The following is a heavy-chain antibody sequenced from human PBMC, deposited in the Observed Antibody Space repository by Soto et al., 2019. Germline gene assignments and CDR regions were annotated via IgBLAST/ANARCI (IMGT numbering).Heavy chain of an antibody. V-gene: IGHV3-30-3*01. CDR1: GFTFSSYA. CDR2: ISYDGSNK. J-gene: IGHJ6*02. CDR3: ARDWRSITIFGVVISDYYYGMDV. D-gene: IGHD3-3*01. Sequence: PGGSLRLSCAASGFTFSSYAMHWVRQAPGKGLEWVAVISYDGSNKYYADSVKGRFTISRDNSKNTLYLQMNSLRAEDTAVYYCARDWRSITIFGVVISDYYYGMDVWGQGTTVTVSS.